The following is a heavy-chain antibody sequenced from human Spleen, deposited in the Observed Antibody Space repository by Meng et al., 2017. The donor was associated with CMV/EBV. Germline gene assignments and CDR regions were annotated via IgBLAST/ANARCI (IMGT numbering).Heavy chain of an antibody. D-gene: IGHD3-16*01. CDR3: ARAPRGSYYYGMDV. Sequence: GESLKISCTASGFRFGDYLMSWVRQAPGKGLEWVAVISYDGSNKYYADSVKGRFTISRDNSKNTLYLQMNSLRAEDTAVYYCARAPRGSYYYGMDVWGQGTTVTVSS. CDR2: ISYDGSNK. J-gene: IGHJ6*02. CDR1: GFRFGDYL. V-gene: IGHV3-30*04.